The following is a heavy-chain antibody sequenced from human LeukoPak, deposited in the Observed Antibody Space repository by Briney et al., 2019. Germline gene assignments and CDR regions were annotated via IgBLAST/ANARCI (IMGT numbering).Heavy chain of an antibody. CDR1: GASFSTYY. CDR2: IYASGNT. J-gene: IGHJ4*02. CDR3: ARDYGGNYHFDY. V-gene: IGHV4-4*07. Sequence: SETLSLTCTVSGASFSTYYWGWIRQPAGKGREWIGRIYASGNTNYNPSLTSRVTISRDTSKNQFSLRLTSVTAADTAVYYCARDYGGNYHFDYWGQGTLVTVSS. D-gene: IGHD4/OR15-4a*01.